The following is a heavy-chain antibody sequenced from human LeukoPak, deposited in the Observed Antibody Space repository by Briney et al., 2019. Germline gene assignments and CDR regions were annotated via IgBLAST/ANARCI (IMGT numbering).Heavy chain of an antibody. V-gene: IGHV3-33*01. J-gene: IGHJ3*02. CDR1: GFTFSSYG. D-gene: IGHD5-12*01. Sequence: GGSLRLSCAASGFTFSSYGMHWVRQAPSKGLEWVAVIWYDGSNKYYADSVKGRFTISRDNSKNTLYLQMNSLRAEDTAVYYCAREAIVATIRGAFDIWGQGTMVTVSS. CDR3: AREAIVATIRGAFDI. CDR2: IWYDGSNK.